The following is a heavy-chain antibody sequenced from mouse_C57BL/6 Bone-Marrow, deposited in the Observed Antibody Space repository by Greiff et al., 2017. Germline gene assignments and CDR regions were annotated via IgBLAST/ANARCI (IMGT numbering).Heavy chain of an antibody. Sequence: QVQLQQSGAELVKPGASVKLSCKASGYTFTSYWMHWVKQRPGQGLEWIGMIHPNSGSTNYNEKFKSKATLTADKSSSTAYMQLSSLTSEDSAVYFCARWVYYYGSRYFDVWGTGTTVTVSS. J-gene: IGHJ1*03. V-gene: IGHV1-64*01. CDR2: IHPNSGST. D-gene: IGHD1-1*01. CDR1: GYTFTSYW. CDR3: ARWVYYYGSRYFDV.